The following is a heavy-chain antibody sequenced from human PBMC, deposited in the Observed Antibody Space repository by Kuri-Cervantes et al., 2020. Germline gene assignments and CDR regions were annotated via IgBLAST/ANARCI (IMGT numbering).Heavy chain of an antibody. Sequence: GESLKISCAASGFTFSSYSMNWVRQAPGKGLEWVSSISSSSSYIYYADSVKGRFTISRDNAKNSLYLQMNSLRAEDTAVYYCVRVIGRGATLVMDVWGKGTTVTVSS. D-gene: IGHD1-26*01. J-gene: IGHJ6*04. CDR1: GFTFSSYS. CDR2: ISSSSSYI. CDR3: VRVIGRGATLVMDV. V-gene: IGHV3-21*04.